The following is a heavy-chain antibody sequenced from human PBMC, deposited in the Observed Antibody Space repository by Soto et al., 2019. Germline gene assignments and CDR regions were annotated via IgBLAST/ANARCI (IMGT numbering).Heavy chain of an antibody. Sequence: PSETLSLTCTVSGGSISSSSYYWGWIRQPPGKGLEWIGSIYYSGSTYYNPSLKSRVTISVDTSKNQFSLKLSSVTAADTAVYYCGRWGYSYGYFDYWGQGTLVTVSS. J-gene: IGHJ4*02. D-gene: IGHD5-18*01. CDR2: IYYSGST. CDR1: GGSISSSSYY. V-gene: IGHV4-39*01. CDR3: GRWGYSYGYFDY.